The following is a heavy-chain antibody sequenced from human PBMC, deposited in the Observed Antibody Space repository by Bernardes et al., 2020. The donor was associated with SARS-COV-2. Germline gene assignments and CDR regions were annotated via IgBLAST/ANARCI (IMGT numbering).Heavy chain of an antibody. V-gene: IGHV1-46*01. CDR2: INSKSGGT. CDR3: ARGPYSDYDEYNWYFDL. D-gene: IGHD5-12*01. Sequence: ASVKVSCKASGYTFRNYHMHWVRQAPGQGLEWMGIINSKSGGTSYAQKFQGRVTMTRDTSTTTVYMDLRSLRSEDTAVYYCARGPYSDYDEYNWYFDLWGRGTLVTVSS. J-gene: IGHJ2*01. CDR1: GYTFRNYH.